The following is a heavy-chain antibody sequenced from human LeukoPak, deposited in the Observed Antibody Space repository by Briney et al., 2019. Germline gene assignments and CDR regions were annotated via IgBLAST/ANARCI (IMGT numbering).Heavy chain of an antibody. D-gene: IGHD1-14*01. CDR1: GYTFTNYG. CDR3: ARQAERGATSTNGLDV. Sequence: GESLTLSCTTSGYTFTNYGIAWVRQAPGKGLEWVGRIYPAKGDAIYTPSLKGRVTIASDNSMRTAYLQLRSLTDSDTATYFWARQAERGATSTNGLDVWGQGTKVTVSS. J-gene: IGHJ4*02. V-gene: IGHV5-51*01. CDR2: IYPAKGDA.